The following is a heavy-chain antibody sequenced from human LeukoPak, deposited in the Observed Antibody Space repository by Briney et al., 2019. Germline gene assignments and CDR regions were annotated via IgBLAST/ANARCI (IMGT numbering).Heavy chain of an antibody. D-gene: IGHD3/OR15-3a*01. CDR2: FYDTGST. J-gene: IGHJ3*02. Sequence: PSETLSLTCTVSGGSISSYHWSWIRQPPGKGLEWIGYFYDTGSTNYNPSLKSRVTISVDTSKNQFSLKLSSVTAADTAVYYCARRTNGFDIWGQGTMVTVSS. V-gene: IGHV4-59*08. CDR1: GGSISSYH. CDR3: ARRTNGFDI.